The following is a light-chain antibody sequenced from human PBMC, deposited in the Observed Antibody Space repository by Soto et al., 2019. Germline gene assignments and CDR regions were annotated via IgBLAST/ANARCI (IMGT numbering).Light chain of an antibody. V-gene: IGLV1-44*01. Sequence: QSVLTQPPSASGTPGQRVTISCSGSSSNIGSNTVNWYQQLPGTAPNLLIYINNQRPSGVPDRFSGSKSGTSASLAISGLQSEYEADYYCAAWDASLHGGVVFGGGTKLTVL. CDR2: INN. CDR1: SSNIGSNT. J-gene: IGLJ2*01. CDR3: AAWDASLHGGVV.